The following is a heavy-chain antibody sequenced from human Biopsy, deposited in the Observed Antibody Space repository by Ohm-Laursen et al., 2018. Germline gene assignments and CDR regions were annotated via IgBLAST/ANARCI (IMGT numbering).Heavy chain of an antibody. D-gene: IGHD3-22*01. J-gene: IGHJ6*02. CDR3: VRGVDYYDPYHYYALGV. CDR2: INHSGRT. CDR1: GGSITSYS. Sequence: SDTLSLTCTVSGGSITSYSWSWIRQPPGKGLEWIGEINHSGRTNYNPSLKSRVTISVDTSKNQFSLKVRSVTAADTAVYYCVRGVDYYDPYHYYALGVWGQGTTVTVSS. V-gene: IGHV4-34*01.